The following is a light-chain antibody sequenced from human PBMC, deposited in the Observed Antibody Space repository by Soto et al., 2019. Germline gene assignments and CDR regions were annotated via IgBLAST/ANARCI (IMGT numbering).Light chain of an antibody. CDR1: ASSIAARYD. CDR2: GNN. CDR3: QSYDNSLNEWV. J-gene: IGLJ3*02. V-gene: IGLV1-40*01. Sequence: QSVLTQPPSVSGAPGQRVTSSCTGTASSIAARYDVHWYQQIPGKAPKLLIYGNNNRPSGVPDRFSASKSGISASLAITGLQADDEADYYCQSYDNSLNEWVFGGGTKVTVL.